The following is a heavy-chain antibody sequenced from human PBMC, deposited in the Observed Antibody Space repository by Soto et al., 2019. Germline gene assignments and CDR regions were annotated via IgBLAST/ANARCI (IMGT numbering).Heavy chain of an antibody. CDR3: ARDKDYIWGSYRYTQYFDY. CDR1: GFTFSSYS. V-gene: IGHV3-21*01. J-gene: IGHJ4*02. CDR2: ISSSSSYI. Sequence: GGSLRLSCAASGFTFSSYSMNWVRQAPGKGLERVSSISSSSSYIYYADSVKGRFTISRDNAKNSLYLQMNSLRAEDTAVYYCARDKDYIWGSYRYTQYFDYWGQGTLVTVSS. D-gene: IGHD3-16*02.